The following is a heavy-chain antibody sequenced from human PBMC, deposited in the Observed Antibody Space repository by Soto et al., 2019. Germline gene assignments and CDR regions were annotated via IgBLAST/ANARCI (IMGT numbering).Heavy chain of an antibody. Sequence: QLQLQESGPGLVKPSETLSLTCTVSGGSISSSSYYWGWIRQPPGKGLEWIGSIFYSGSTYYNPSLNRRVTISVDTSKNQFALKLISVTAADTAVYYCARHLTYCSAGSCYSDFPYYGMDVWGQGTTVTVSS. CDR2: IFYSGST. J-gene: IGHJ6*02. V-gene: IGHV4-39*01. D-gene: IGHD2-15*01. CDR1: GGSISSSSYY. CDR3: ARHLTYCSAGSCYSDFPYYGMDV.